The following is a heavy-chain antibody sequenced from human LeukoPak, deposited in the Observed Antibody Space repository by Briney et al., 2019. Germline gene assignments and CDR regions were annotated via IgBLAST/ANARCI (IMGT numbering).Heavy chain of an antibody. D-gene: IGHD2-2*01. CDR2: IYHSGST. CDR3: ARVRGYCSSTICYRYYFDY. V-gene: IGHV4-38-2*02. CDR1: GYSISSGYY. J-gene: IGHJ4*02. Sequence: KSSETRSLTRTVSGYSISSGYYWGWIRQPPGKGLEWIGTIYHSGSTYYNPSLKSRVTISVDTSKNQFSLKLTSVTAADTAVYYCARVRGYCSSTICYRYYFDYWGQGTLVTVSS.